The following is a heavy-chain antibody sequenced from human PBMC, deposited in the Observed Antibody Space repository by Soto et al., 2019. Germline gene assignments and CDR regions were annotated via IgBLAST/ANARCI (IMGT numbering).Heavy chain of an antibody. V-gene: IGHV3-21*01. CDR1: GLTFSIYG. J-gene: IGHJ4*02. Sequence: SCVVSGLTFSIYGMNSVLQAPGKRLEWGSFISSTSSSIWYADSMKGRFTVSRDNAKNSLYLQISNLRAEDTAVYYCARAPIDYWGQGTQVTVSS. CDR2: ISSTSSSI. CDR3: ARAPIDY.